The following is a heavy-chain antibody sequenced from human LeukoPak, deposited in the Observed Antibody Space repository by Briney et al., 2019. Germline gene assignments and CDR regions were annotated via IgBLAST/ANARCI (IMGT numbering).Heavy chain of an antibody. J-gene: IGHJ3*02. CDR2: ITYNSGTI. Sequence: GGSLRLSCAASGFTFDDYAMHWVRQAPGKGLEWVSGITYNSGTIGYADSVKGRFTISRDNAKNSLYLQMNSLRAEDTALYYCAKDIRATMVRGPDAFDIWGQGTMVTVSS. CDR1: GFTFDDYA. V-gene: IGHV3-9*01. CDR3: AKDIRATMVRGPDAFDI. D-gene: IGHD3-10*01.